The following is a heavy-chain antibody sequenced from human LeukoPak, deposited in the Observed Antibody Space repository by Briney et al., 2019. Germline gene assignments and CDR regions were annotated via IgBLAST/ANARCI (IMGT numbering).Heavy chain of an antibody. CDR2: IWYDGSKK. CDR3: ARDGGDRSGYHDAFDI. CDR1: GLTFSSYA. J-gene: IGHJ3*02. D-gene: IGHD3-22*01. V-gene: IGHV3-33*08. Sequence: GGSLRLSCAASGLTFSSYAMSWVRQAPGKGLEWVALIWYDGSKKDYADSVKGRFTISRDDSKNTVYMQMNSLRAEDTAVYYCARDGGDRSGYHDAFDIWGQGTMVTVSS.